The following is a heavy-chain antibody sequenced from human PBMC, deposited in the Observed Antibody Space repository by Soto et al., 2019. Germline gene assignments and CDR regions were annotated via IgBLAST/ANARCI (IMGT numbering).Heavy chain of an antibody. CDR3: AREGDYSGSGTYYNYYYYGMDV. V-gene: IGHV3-13*01. Sequence: VQLVESGGGLVQPGGSLRLSCAASGFALTNYDMHWVRQTSGKGLEWVSAVGTAGDTYYSASVKGRFTISRENVKNSLYLQINSLRAEDTAVYYCAREGDYSGSGTYYNYYYYGMDVWGQGTTVTVSS. D-gene: IGHD3-10*01. CDR1: GFALTNYD. J-gene: IGHJ6*02. CDR2: VGTAGDT.